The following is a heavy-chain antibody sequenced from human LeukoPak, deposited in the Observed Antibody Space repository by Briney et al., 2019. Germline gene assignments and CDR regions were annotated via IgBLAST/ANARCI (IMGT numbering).Heavy chain of an antibody. CDR1: GFTFSSYG. J-gene: IGHJ4*02. CDR3: ARDLAGSSGDYFDF. V-gene: IGHV3-NL1*01. CDR2: IYPSGST. D-gene: IGHD6-13*01. Sequence: GGSLRLSCAASGFTFSSYGMHWVRQAPGKGLEWVSVIYPSGSTYYADSVKGRFTISRDNSKNTVYLQMNSLRAEDTAVYFCARDLAGSSGDYFDFWGQGTLVTVSS.